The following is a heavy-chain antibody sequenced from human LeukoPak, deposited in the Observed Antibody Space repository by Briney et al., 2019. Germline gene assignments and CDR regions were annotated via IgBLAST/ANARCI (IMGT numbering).Heavy chain of an antibody. Sequence: DPSETLSLTCTVSGGSISSYYWSWIRQPPGKGLEWIGHIFYTGSTNYNPSLKSRVTISVDTSKNQFSLRLSSVTAADTAVYYCARRFYCSSTSCPYGMDVWGQGTTDTVSS. CDR3: ARRFYCSSTSCPYGMDV. V-gene: IGHV4-59*01. CDR1: GGSISSYY. J-gene: IGHJ6*02. D-gene: IGHD2-2*01. CDR2: IFYTGST.